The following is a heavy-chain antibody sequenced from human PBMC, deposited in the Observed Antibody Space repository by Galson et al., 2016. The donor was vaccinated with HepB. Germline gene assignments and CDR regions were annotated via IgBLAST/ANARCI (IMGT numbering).Heavy chain of an antibody. CDR2: ILYDGSNE. CDR1: GFTFSSYA. D-gene: IGHD2-21*02. J-gene: IGHJ4*02. CDR3: AKDAILACGRDCYIDY. V-gene: IGHV3-30*18. Sequence: SLRLSCAASGFTFSSYAMSWVRQAPGKGLEWLAGILYDGSNEYYGDSVKGRFTISRDNSKKTLNLQMNSLTSEDTAVYYCAKDAILACGRDCYIDYWGQGTLVTVSS.